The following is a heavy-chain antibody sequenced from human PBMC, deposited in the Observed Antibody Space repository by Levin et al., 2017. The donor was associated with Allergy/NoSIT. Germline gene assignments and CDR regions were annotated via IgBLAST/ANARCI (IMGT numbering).Heavy chain of an antibody. CDR1: GGSISSYY. CDR3: ARTYGSGSLSYFDY. Sequence: SQTLSLTCTVSGGSISSYYWSWIRQPPGKGLEWIGYIYYSGSTNYNPSLKSRVTISVDPSKNQFSLKLSSVTAADTAVYDCARTYGSGSLSYFDYWGQGTLVTVSS. CDR2: IYYSGST. D-gene: IGHD3-10*01. V-gene: IGHV4-59*08. J-gene: IGHJ4*02.